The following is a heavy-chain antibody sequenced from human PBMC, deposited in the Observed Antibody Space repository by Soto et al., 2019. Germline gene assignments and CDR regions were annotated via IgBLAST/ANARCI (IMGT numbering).Heavy chain of an antibody. CDR1: GYTFTSYD. D-gene: IGHD3-3*01. CDR3: ARGLNYYDFWSGYFPFEDY. V-gene: IGHV1-8*01. J-gene: IGHJ4*02. CDR2: MNPNSGNT. Sequence: QVQLVQSGAEVKKPGASVKVSCKASGYTFTSYDINWVRQATGQGLEWMGWMNPNSGNTGYAQKFQGRVTMTRNTSISTAYMELSSLRSEDTAVYYCARGLNYYDFWSGYFPFEDYWGPGTLVTVSS.